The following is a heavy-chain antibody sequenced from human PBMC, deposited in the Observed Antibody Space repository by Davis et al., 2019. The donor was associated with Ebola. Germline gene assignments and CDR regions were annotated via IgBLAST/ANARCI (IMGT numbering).Heavy chain of an antibody. Sequence: PSETLSLTCSVSGGSISTSSSYWGWVRQPPGKGLEWIGHIYYTGNAYYRPSLRSRVNISLDPSQNRVSLRLSSVTAADTAVYFCARLSHFYDSRGLQFYFDSWGQGTLVTVSS. CDR3: ARLSHFYDSRGLQFYFDS. V-gene: IGHV4-30-4*08. CDR2: IYYTGNA. CDR1: GGSISTSSSY. J-gene: IGHJ4*02. D-gene: IGHD5/OR15-5a*01.